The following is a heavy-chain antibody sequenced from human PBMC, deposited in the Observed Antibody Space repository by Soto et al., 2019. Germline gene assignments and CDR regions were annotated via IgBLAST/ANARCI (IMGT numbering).Heavy chain of an antibody. J-gene: IGHJ4*02. CDR2: INAGNGNT. CDR3: ARPSIAARFDY. D-gene: IGHD6-6*01. CDR1: GYTFTSYV. V-gene: IGHV1-3*01. Sequence: ASVKVSCKASGYTFTSYVMHWVRQAPGQRLEWMGWINAGNGNTKYSQKFQGRVTITRDTSASTAYMELSSLRSEDTAVYYCARPSIAARFDYWGQGTLVTVSS.